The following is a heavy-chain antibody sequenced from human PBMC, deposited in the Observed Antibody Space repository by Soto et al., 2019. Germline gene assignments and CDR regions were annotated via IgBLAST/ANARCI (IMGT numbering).Heavy chain of an antibody. J-gene: IGHJ5*02. D-gene: IGHD6-13*01. CDR3: ARRERAAGTDWWFDP. CDR1: GGSISSSSFH. CDR2: IYYSGST. Sequence: SETLSLTCTVSGGSISSSSFHWGWIRQPPGKGLEWIGSIYYSGSTYYSPSLKSRVTISVDTSKNQFSLKLSSVTAADTSFYYCARRERAAGTDWWFDPWGQGTLVTVSS. V-gene: IGHV4-39*01.